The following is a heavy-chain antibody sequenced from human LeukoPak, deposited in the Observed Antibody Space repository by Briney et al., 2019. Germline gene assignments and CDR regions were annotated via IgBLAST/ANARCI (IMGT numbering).Heavy chain of an antibody. CDR3: ARYCSSTSCHSWGAFDI. J-gene: IGHJ3*02. V-gene: IGHV1-2*02. CDR2: INPNSGGT. CDR1: GYTFTGYY. Sequence: GASVKVSCKASGYTFTGYYMHWVRQAPGQGLEWMGWINPNSGGTNYAQKFQGRVTMTRDTSISTAYMELSRLRSDGTAVYYCARYCSSTSCHSWGAFDIWGQGTMVTVSS. D-gene: IGHD2-2*01.